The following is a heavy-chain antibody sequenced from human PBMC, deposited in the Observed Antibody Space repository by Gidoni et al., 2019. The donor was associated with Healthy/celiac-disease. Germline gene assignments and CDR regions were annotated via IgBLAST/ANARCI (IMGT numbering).Heavy chain of an antibody. V-gene: IGHV3-30*18. J-gene: IGHJ3*02. CDR3: AKDLLGYCSSTSCSDAFDI. Sequence: QVQLVESGGGVVQPGRSLRLSCAASGFTFSSHGMHWVRQAPGKGLEWVAVISYDGSNKYYADSVKGRFTISRDNSKNTLYLQMNSLRAEDTAVYYCAKDLLGYCSSTSCSDAFDIWGQGTMVTVSS. D-gene: IGHD2-2*01. CDR1: GFTFSSHG. CDR2: ISYDGSNK.